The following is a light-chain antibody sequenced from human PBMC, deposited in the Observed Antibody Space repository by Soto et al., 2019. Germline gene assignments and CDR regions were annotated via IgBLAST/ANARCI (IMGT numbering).Light chain of an antibody. CDR3: QQYYSVPFT. Sequence: DIVMTQSPDSLAVSLGERATINCKSSQSVLYSSNNKNYLAWYQQKAGQPPNLLIYGASTRESGVPDRFSGGGSGTDFTLTISSLQAEDVAVYYCQQYYSVPFTFGPGTKVDIK. CDR2: GAS. J-gene: IGKJ3*01. V-gene: IGKV4-1*01. CDR1: QSVLYSSNNKNY.